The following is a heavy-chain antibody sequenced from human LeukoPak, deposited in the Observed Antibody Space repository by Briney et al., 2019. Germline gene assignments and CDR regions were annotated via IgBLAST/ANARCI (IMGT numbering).Heavy chain of an antibody. CDR3: ARRYCSGGSCYFDY. V-gene: IGHV1-69*04. Sequence: SVKVSFTASGGTFSSYAISWVRQAPGQGLEWMGRIIPILGIANYAQKFQGRVTITADKSTSTAYMELSSLRSEDTAVYYCARRYCSGGSCYFDYWGQGTLVTVSS. CDR2: IIPILGIA. J-gene: IGHJ4*02. CDR1: GGTFSSYA. D-gene: IGHD2-15*01.